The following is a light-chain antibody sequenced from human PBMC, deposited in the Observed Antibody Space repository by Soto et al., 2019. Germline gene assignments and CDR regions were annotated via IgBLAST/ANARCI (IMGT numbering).Light chain of an antibody. J-gene: IGKJ1*01. V-gene: IGKV3D-20*02. CDR1: QSVSSNS. Sequence: ILWPPSPFLQYLSPGDRAALVCGAAQSVSSNSLAWYQQKPGQAPRLLIYGASTRATGVPDRFSGDRSVTHFTLTISRLEAEDFVVYYCQQRNYWPPTFGQGTKVDI. CDR2: GAS. CDR3: QQRNYWPPT.